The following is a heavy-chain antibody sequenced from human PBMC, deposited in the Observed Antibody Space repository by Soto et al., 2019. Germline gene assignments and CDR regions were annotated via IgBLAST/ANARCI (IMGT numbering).Heavy chain of an antibody. J-gene: IGHJ5*02. CDR1: GGSIRSYY. Sequence: PSETLSLTCTVSGGSIRSYYWSWIRQPRGTGLEWIGYIYYSGSTNYNPSLKSRVTISVDTSKNQFSLKLSSVTAADTAVYYCARAPGGDILTGYYLRGGGWFDPWGQGTLVTVCS. V-gene: IGHV4-59*01. D-gene: IGHD3-9*01. CDR3: ARAPGGDILTGYYLRGGGWFDP. CDR2: IYYSGST.